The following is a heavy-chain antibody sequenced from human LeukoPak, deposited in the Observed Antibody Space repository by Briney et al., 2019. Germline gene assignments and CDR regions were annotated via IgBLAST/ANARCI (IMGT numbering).Heavy chain of an antibody. V-gene: IGHV3-21*01. CDR2: ISSSSSYI. CDR1: GFTFSSYS. Sequence: KPGGSLRLSCTASGFTFSSYSLNWVRQAPGKGLEWVSSISSSSSYIYYADSVKGRFTISRDNAKNSLYLQMNSLRAEDTAVYYCASIRARALDYWGQGTLVTVSS. CDR3: ASIRARALDY. D-gene: IGHD3-10*01. J-gene: IGHJ4*02.